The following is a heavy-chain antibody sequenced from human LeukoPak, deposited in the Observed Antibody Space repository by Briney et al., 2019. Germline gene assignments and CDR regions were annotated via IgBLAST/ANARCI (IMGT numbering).Heavy chain of an antibody. J-gene: IGHJ6*02. CDR3: ARDCSGGSCYSFIAYYYYGMDV. V-gene: IGHV3-21*01. Sequence: GGSLRLSCAASGFTFSSYSMNWVRQAPGKGLEWVSSISSSSSYIYYADSVKGRFTISRDNAKISLYLQMNSLRAEDTAVYYCARDCSGGSCYSFIAYYYYGMDVWGQGTTVTVSS. D-gene: IGHD2-15*01. CDR2: ISSSSSYI. CDR1: GFTFSSYS.